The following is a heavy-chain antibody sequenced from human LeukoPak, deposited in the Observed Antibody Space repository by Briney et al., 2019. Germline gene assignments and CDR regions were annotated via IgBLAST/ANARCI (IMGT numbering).Heavy chain of an antibody. J-gene: IGHJ4*02. CDR3: ARGEPGGYYVGSDC. V-gene: IGHV4-34*01. D-gene: IGHD1-26*01. Sequence: SETLSLTCTVYGGSFSDYYWSWIRQPPGKGLEWIGEINRSGSTNYNPSLKSRVTMSLDTSRKHFSLKLTSVTAADTAVYYCARGEPGGYYVGSDCWGQGTLVTVSS. CDR1: GGSFSDYY. CDR2: INRSGST.